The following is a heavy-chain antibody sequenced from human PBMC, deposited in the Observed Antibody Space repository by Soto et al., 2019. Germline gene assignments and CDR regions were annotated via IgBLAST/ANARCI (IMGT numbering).Heavy chain of an antibody. D-gene: IGHD1-26*01. CDR1: GGSISSSSYY. CDR3: ARLRWELLGPSDY. CDR2: IYYSGST. J-gene: IGHJ4*02. V-gene: IGHV4-39*01. Sequence: SETLSLTCTVSGGSISSSSYYWGWIRQPPGKGLEWIGSIYYSGSTYYNPSLKSRVTISVDTSKNQFSLKLSSVTAADTAVYYCARLRWELLGPSDYWGQGTLVTVSS.